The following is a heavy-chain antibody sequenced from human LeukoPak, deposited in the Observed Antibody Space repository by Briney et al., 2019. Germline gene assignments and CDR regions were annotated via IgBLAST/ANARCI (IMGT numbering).Heavy chain of an antibody. Sequence: SETLSLTCTVSGGSTSSYYWSWIRQPPGKGLEWIGYIYYSGSTNYNPSLKSRVTISVDTSKNQFSLKLSSVTAADTAVYYCAREPRFDAFDIWGQGTMVTVSS. V-gene: IGHV4-59*01. CDR2: IYYSGST. J-gene: IGHJ3*02. CDR1: GGSTSSYY. CDR3: AREPRFDAFDI.